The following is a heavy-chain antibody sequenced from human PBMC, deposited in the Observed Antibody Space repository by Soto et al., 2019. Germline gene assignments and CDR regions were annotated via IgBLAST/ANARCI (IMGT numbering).Heavy chain of an antibody. J-gene: IGHJ6*03. CDR2: ISAYNGNT. Sequence: ASVKVSCKASGYTFTSYGISWVRQAPGQGLEWMGWISAYNGNTNYAQKLQGRVTMTTDTSTSTAYMELRSLRSDDTAVYYCARTRASNYYYYMDVWGKGTTVTVSS. CDR3: ARTRASNYYYYMDV. CDR1: GYTFTSYG. D-gene: IGHD3-3*02. V-gene: IGHV1-18*01.